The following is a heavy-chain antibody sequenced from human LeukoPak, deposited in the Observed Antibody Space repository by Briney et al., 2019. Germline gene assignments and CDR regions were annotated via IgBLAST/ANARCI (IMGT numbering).Heavy chain of an antibody. Sequence: GGSLRLSCAASGFTFSSYAMSWVRQAPGKGLEWVSAISGSGGSTYYADSVKGRFTISRDNSKNTLYLQMNSLRAEDTAVYYCAKDHPAGYSSGWYDAFDIWGQGTVVTVSS. J-gene: IGHJ3*02. CDR3: AKDHPAGYSSGWYDAFDI. V-gene: IGHV3-23*01. CDR1: GFTFSSYA. CDR2: ISGSGGST. D-gene: IGHD6-19*01.